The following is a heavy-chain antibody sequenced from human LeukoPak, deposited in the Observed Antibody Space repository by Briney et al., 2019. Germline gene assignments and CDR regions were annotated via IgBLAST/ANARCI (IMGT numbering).Heavy chain of an antibody. D-gene: IGHD2-2*02. V-gene: IGHV3-21*01. CDR2: ISSSSSYI. Sequence: PGGSLGLSCAASGFTFSSYSMNWVRQAPGKGLEWVSSISSSSSYIYYADSVKGRFTIYRDNAKNSLYLQMNSLRAENTAVYYCARVRYCSSTSCYTDAFDIWGQGTMVTVSS. CDR1: GFTFSSYS. J-gene: IGHJ3*02. CDR3: ARVRYCSSTSCYTDAFDI.